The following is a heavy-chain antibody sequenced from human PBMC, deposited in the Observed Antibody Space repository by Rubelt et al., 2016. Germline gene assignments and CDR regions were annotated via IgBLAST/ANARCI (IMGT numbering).Heavy chain of an antibody. V-gene: IGHV3-7*03. J-gene: IGHJ1*01. CDR2: INEHGGDK. CDR3: AKNVGDYLEYFQQ. Sequence: EVQLVQSGGGVVQPGGSLRLSCTISGFTVSSSVNSMYMSWFRQAPGKGLEWVANINEHGGDKYYVDSVKGRFSISRDNAKNSLYLQMNSLRAEDTAVYYCAKNVGDYLEYFQQWGQGTLVTVSS. D-gene: IGHD4-17*01. CDR1: GFTVSSSVNSMY.